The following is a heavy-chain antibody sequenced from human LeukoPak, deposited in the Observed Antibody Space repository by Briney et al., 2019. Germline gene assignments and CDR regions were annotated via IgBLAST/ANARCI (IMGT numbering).Heavy chain of an antibody. J-gene: IGHJ4*02. Sequence: GGSLRLSCAASGFTFSSFEMNWVRQAPGKGLEWLSYISSSGSTKYYADSVKGRFTISRDNAKNSLYLQTNSLRAEDTAVYYCARGVRKYSSSAGHFYWGQGTLVTVSS. CDR3: ARGVRKYSSSAGHFY. D-gene: IGHD6-6*01. CDR2: ISSSGSTK. CDR1: GFTFSSFE. V-gene: IGHV3-48*03.